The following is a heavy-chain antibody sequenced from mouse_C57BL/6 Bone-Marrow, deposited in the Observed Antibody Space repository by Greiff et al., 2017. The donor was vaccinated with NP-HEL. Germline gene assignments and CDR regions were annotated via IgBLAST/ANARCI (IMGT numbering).Heavy chain of an antibody. J-gene: IGHJ2*01. V-gene: IGHV1-26*01. CDR1: GYTFTDYY. CDR3: ARLDYGIYFDY. D-gene: IGHD1-1*01. CDR2: INPNNGGT. Sequence: EVQLQQSGPELVKPGASVKISCKASGYTFTDYYMNWVKQSHGKSLEWIGDINPNNGGTSYNQKFKGKATLTVDKSSSTAYMELRSLTSEDSAVYYCARLDYGIYFDYWGQGTTLTVSS.